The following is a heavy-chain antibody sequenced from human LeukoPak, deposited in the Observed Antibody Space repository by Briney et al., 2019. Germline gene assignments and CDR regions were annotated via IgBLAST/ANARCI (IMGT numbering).Heavy chain of an antibody. V-gene: IGHV4-59*08. D-gene: IGHD2-15*01. CDR2: IYYSGST. CDR3: ARHPRLNCSGGAFDI. CDR1: GGSISSYY. Sequence: SETLSLTCTVSGGSISSYYWSWIRQPPGKGLEWIGYIYYSGSTNYNPSLKSRVTISVDTSKNQFSLNLNSVTAADTAVYYCARHPRLNCSGGAFDIWGQGTMVTVSS. J-gene: IGHJ3*02.